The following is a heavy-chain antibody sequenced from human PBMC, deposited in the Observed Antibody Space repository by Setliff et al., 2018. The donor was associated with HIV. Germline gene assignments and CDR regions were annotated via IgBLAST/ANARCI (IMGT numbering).Heavy chain of an antibody. V-gene: IGHV1-18*01. D-gene: IGHD3-22*01. CDR1: GYTFISYG. CDR3: ARDFLAEYYYDSSASDY. J-gene: IGHJ4*02. Sequence: ASVKVSCKASGYTFISYGISWVRQAPGQGLEWMGWISAYNGNTNYAQKFQGRVTMTRDTSISTAYMELSRLRSDDTAVYYCARDFLAEYYYDSSASDYWGQGTLVTVSS. CDR2: ISAYNGNT.